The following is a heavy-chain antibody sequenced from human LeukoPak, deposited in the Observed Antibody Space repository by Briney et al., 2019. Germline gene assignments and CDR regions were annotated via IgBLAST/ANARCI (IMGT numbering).Heavy chain of an antibody. V-gene: IGHV3-48*03. J-gene: IGHJ4*02. D-gene: IGHD5-18*01. CDR2: ISETGPTI. CDR1: GLIFSDLE. Sequence: PGGSLRLSCVASGLIFSDLEMHWVHQAPGKGLEWISFISETGPTIYYADSVTGRFTISRDNAKNSLYLQMDSLRDEDTALYYCVRGYTPDYWGQGALVTVSS. CDR3: VRGYTPDY.